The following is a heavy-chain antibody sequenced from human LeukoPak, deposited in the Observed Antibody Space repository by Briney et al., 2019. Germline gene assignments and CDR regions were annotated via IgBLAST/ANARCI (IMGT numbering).Heavy chain of an antibody. V-gene: IGHV4-30-4*01. Sequence: PSETLSLTCSVSGGSISSSDYYWSWIRQPPGKGLEWIGYISYSGSTYYNPSLKSRVTISVDTSKNQFSLKVSSVTAADTAVYYCASIVVVPAAIAYWGQGALVTVSS. CDR3: ASIVVVPAAIAY. J-gene: IGHJ4*02. D-gene: IGHD2-2*01. CDR1: GGSISSSDYY. CDR2: ISYSGST.